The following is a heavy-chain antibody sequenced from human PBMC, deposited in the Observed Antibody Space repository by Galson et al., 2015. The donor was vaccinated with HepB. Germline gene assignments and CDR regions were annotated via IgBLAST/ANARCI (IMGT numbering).Heavy chain of an antibody. CDR2: VSYDGSYT. J-gene: IGHJ4*02. D-gene: IGHD6-13*01. CDR3: ARVRGLVIAAALDF. Sequence: SLRLSCAASGFTFSHYAMHWVRQAPGKGLEWVAVVSYDGSYTSHADSVKGRFTVSRDNSKNTLYLQMNSLRSEDTAVYYCARVRGLVIAAALDFWGLGTLVTVSS. V-gene: IGHV3-30-3*01. CDR1: GFTFSHYA.